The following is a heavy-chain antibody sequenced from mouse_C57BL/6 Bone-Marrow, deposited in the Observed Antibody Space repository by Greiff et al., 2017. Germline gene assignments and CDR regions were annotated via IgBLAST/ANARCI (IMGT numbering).Heavy chain of an antibody. J-gene: IGHJ4*01. V-gene: IGHV5-17*01. CDR2: ISSGSSTI. CDR1: GFTFSDYG. CDR3: ARISDYAMDY. Sequence: EVQLQESGGGLVKPGGSLKLSCAASGFTFSDYGMHWVRQAPEKGLEWVAYISSGSSTIYYADTVKGRFTISRDNAKNTLFLQMTSLRSEDTAMYYCARISDYAMDYWGQGTSVTVSS.